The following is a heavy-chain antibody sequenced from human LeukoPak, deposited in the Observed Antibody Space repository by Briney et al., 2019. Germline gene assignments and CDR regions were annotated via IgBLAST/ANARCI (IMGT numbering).Heavy chain of an antibody. Sequence: GGSLRLSCSASGFTFSSYEMNWVRQAPGKGLEWVSYISGSGSTRYYADSVKGRFTISRDNAKNSLYLQMNSLRAEDTALYYCARVEQQLVRGYWGQGTLATVSS. CDR3: ARVEQQLVRGY. CDR1: GFTFSSYE. V-gene: IGHV3-48*03. D-gene: IGHD6-13*01. J-gene: IGHJ4*02. CDR2: ISGSGSTR.